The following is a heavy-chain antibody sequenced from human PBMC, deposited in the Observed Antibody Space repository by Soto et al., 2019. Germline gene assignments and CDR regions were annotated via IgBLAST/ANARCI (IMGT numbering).Heavy chain of an antibody. CDR3: ARHRLVSRYFDL. J-gene: IGHJ2*01. D-gene: IGHD3-9*01. CDR2: IFYSGST. V-gene: IGHV4-39*01. CDR1: GGCISSSKYY. Sequence: XASLSLTCTVSGGCISSSKYYWGWLRQAPGKELEWIGSIFYSGSTYHSPSLKSRVTMSVDTSKTAFSLQMTYVTAADTAVYYCARHRLVSRYFDLWGRGTLVTVSS.